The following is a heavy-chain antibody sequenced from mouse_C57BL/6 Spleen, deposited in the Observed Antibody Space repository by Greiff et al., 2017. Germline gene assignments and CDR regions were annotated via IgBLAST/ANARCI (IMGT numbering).Heavy chain of an antibody. D-gene: IGHD2-5*01. CDR1: GFTFSSYG. CDR3: ARRADYSNYYYAMDY. CDR2: ISSGGSYT. V-gene: IGHV5-6*01. Sequence: EVQRVESGGDLVKPGGSLKLSCAASGFTFSSYGMSWVRQTPDKRLEWVATISSGGSYTYYPDSVKGRFTISRDNAKNTLYLQMSSLKSEDTAMYYCARRADYSNYYYAMDYWGQGTSVTVSS. J-gene: IGHJ4*01.